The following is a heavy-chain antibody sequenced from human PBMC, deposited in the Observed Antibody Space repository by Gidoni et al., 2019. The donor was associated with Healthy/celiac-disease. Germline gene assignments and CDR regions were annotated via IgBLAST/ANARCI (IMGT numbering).Heavy chain of an antibody. CDR3: ARVVGLRLGDGDSGRGGYFDY. Sequence: EVQLVETGGGLIQPGGSLRLSCAASGFTVSSNSMSWVRQAPGKGLEWVSVIYSGGSTYYADSVKGRFTISRDNSKNTLYLQMNSLRAEDTAVYYCARVVGLRLGDGDSGRGGYFDYWGQGTLVTVSS. CDR2: IYSGGST. D-gene: IGHD3-16*01. CDR1: GFTVSSNS. V-gene: IGHV3-53*02. J-gene: IGHJ4*02.